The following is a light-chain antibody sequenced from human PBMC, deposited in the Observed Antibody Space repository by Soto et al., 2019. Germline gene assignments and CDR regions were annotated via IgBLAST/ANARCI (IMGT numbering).Light chain of an antibody. CDR3: CSYAGSSSVL. J-gene: IGLJ2*01. CDR1: RSDVGGYTL. Sequence: QSALAQPASVSGSPGQSITISCTGTRSDVGGYTLVSWFQQYPGKAPKLMIYEDNKRPSGVSDRFSGSKSGNTASLTLSGLQAEDEADYYCCSYAGSSSVLFGGGTKLTVL. V-gene: IGLV2-23*01. CDR2: EDN.